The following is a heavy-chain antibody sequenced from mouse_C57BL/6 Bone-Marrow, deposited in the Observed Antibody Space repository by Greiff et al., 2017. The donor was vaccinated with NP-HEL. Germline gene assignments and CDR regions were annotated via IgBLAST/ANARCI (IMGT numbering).Heavy chain of an antibody. Sequence: EVNVVESGEGLVKPGGSLKLSCAASGFTFSSYAMSWVRQTPEKRLEWVAYISSGGDYIYYADNVKGRFTISRDNARNTLYLQMSSLKSEDTAMYYCTRPSTGTDYAMDYWGQGTSVTVSS. CDR3: TRPSTGTDYAMDY. CDR1: GFTFSSYA. D-gene: IGHD4-1*02. J-gene: IGHJ4*01. V-gene: IGHV5-9-1*02. CDR2: ISSGGDYI.